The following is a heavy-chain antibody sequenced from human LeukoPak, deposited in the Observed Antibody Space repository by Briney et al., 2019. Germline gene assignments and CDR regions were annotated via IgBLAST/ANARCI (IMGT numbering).Heavy chain of an antibody. Sequence: SETLSLTCTVSGDSFTSVTDYWAWIRQPPGKGLEWIGSIYYSGSTYYNPSLKSRVTISVDTSKNQFSLKLSSVTAADTAVYYCAREYSSSSVPNDYFDYWGQGTLVTVSS. D-gene: IGHD6-6*01. CDR2: IYYSGST. J-gene: IGHJ4*02. V-gene: IGHV4-39*07. CDR3: AREYSSSSVPNDYFDY. CDR1: GDSFTSVTDY.